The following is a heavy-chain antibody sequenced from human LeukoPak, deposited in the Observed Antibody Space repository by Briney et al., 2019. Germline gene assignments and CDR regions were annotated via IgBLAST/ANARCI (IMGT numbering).Heavy chain of an antibody. D-gene: IGHD3-3*01. Sequence: SETLSLTCTVSGGPISSYYWSWIRQPPGKALEWIGYIYYSGSTYYNPSLKSRVTISVDTSKNQFSLKLSSVTAADTAVYYCARDTPIGQDYDFWSGYYPTYYYYYGMDVWGQGTTVTVSS. CDR1: GGPISSYY. CDR2: IYYSGST. J-gene: IGHJ6*02. V-gene: IGHV4-59*12. CDR3: ARDTPIGQDYDFWSGYYPTYYYYYGMDV.